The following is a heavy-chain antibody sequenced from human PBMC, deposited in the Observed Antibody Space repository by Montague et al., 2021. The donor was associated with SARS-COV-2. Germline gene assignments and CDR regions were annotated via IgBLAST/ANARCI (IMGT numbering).Heavy chain of an antibody. CDR3: ARSTVTNSPFGFSNKLRSRYDGMDV. CDR2: INHSGST. Sequence: SETLSLTCAVYGGSFSGYYFNWIRQPPGKGLEWIGEINHSGSTNXNPSLKSRVTIAVDTSKNQVSLKLTSVTAADTAGFYCARSTVTNSPFGFSNKLRSRYDGMDVWGQGTIVTVSS. V-gene: IGHV4-34*01. D-gene: IGHD4-17*01. CDR1: GGSFSGYY. J-gene: IGHJ6*02.